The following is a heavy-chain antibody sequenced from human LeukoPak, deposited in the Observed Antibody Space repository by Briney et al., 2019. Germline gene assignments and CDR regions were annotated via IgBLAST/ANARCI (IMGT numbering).Heavy chain of an antibody. CDR2: ISSDNTYI. Sequence: PGGSLRLSCAASGFTFSYYSVTWVPQAPGKGLEWVSCISSDNTYIYYADSVRGRFTISRDNAKNLFYLQMNSLRAEDTAVYYCARLDRADYSTSPIPYYNYFMDAWDKGTTVTVSS. V-gene: IGHV3-21*06. CDR1: GFTFSYYS. D-gene: IGHD6-13*01. J-gene: IGHJ6*03. CDR3: ARLDRADYSTSPIPYYNYFMDA.